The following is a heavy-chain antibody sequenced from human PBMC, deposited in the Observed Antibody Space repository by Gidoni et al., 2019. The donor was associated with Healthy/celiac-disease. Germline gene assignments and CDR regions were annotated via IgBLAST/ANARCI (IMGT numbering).Heavy chain of an antibody. CDR3: ARWRFLELVLGAFDI. CDR2: INSDGSST. V-gene: IGHV3-74*01. CDR1: GFTFSSYW. Sequence: EVQLVESGGGLVQPGGSLRLSCAASGFTFSSYWMHWVRQAPGKGLVWVSRINSDGSSTSYADSVKGRFTISRDNAKNTLYLQMNSLRAEDTAVYYCARWRFLELVLGAFDIWGQGTMVTVSS. D-gene: IGHD3-3*01. J-gene: IGHJ3*02.